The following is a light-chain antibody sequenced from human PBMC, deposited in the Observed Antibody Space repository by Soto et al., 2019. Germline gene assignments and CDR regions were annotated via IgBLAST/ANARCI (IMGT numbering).Light chain of an antibody. Sequence: QAVVTQEPSLTVSPGGTVTLTCASSTGAVTSGHYPNWVQQKPGQVPKSLIYSTSDKHSWTPARFSGSLLGGKAALTLSSGPAEDGAEYFRLLFLGGGLWVFGGGTKPTVL. CDR1: TGAVTSGHY. CDR3: LLFLGGGLWV. CDR2: STS. J-gene: IGLJ3*02. V-gene: IGLV7-43*01.